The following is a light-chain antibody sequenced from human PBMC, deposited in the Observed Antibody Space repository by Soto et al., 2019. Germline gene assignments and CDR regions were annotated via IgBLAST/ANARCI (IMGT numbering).Light chain of an antibody. CDR1: ESVSRNY. CDR3: QQYGTSPRT. Sequence: EIVLTQSPGTLSLSPGERATLSCRATESVSRNYLAWYQQKPGQAPRVLIYGASIRATGIPDRFSGSGSETDFTLTISRLEPEDFAVYYCQQYGTSPRTFGQGTKVDIK. V-gene: IGKV3-20*01. CDR2: GAS. J-gene: IGKJ1*01.